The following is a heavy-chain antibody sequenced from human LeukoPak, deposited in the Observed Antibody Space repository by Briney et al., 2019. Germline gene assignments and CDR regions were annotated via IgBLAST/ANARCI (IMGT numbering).Heavy chain of an antibody. CDR3: ARDWDGDYMSYYGMDV. Sequence: KSGGSLRLSCAASGFTFSSYSMNWVRQAPGKGLEWVSSISSSSSYIYYADSVKGRFTISRDNAKNSLYLQMNSLRAEDTAVYYCARDWDGDYMSYYGMDVWGQGTTVTVSS. V-gene: IGHV3-21*01. J-gene: IGHJ6*02. CDR2: ISSSSSYI. D-gene: IGHD4-17*01. CDR1: GFTFSSYS.